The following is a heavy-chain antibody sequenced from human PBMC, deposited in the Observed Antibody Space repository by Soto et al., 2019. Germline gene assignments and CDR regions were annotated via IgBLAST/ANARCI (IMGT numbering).Heavy chain of an antibody. V-gene: IGHV3-48*02. Sequence: PXGSLRLSCTASGFTFNTYNMNWVRQAPGKGLEWVSYISSSSYTIKYADSVEGRFTVSRDNGKKSLYLQMNSLRDEDTAVYFCAREISLSAGSYFDYWGQGTLVTVSS. CDR3: AREISLSAGSYFDY. J-gene: IGHJ4*02. CDR1: GFTFNTYN. D-gene: IGHD3-10*01. CDR2: ISSSSYTI.